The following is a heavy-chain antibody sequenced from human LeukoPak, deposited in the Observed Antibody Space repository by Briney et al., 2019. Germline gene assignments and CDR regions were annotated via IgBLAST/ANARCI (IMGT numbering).Heavy chain of an antibody. Sequence: ASVKVSCKASGYTFTSYDINWVRQATGQGLEWMGWMNPNSGNTGYAQKFQGRVTMTRNTSISTVYMELSSLRSEDTAVYYCARFYCTNGVCYNFDYWGQGTLVTVSS. CDR3: ARFYCTNGVCYNFDY. CDR1: GYTFTSYD. J-gene: IGHJ4*02. V-gene: IGHV1-8*01. CDR2: MNPNSGNT. D-gene: IGHD2-8*01.